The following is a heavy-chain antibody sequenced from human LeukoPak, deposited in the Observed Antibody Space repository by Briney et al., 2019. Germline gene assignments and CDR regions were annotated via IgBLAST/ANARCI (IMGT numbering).Heavy chain of an antibody. V-gene: IGHV4-4*07. Sequence: PSETLSLTCSVSGGSISTYYGSWIRQSAGKGLEWIGRIHTSGSTNYNPSPKSRVTMSVDTSKNQFSLKVTSVSAADTGVYYCARATEFSSGWLLDCWGQGSLVTVSS. J-gene: IGHJ4*02. CDR2: IHTSGST. CDR3: ARATEFSSGWLLDC. D-gene: IGHD6-19*01. CDR1: GGSISTYY.